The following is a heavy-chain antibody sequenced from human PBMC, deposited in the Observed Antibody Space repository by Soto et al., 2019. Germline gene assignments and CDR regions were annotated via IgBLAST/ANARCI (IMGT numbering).Heavy chain of an antibody. J-gene: IGHJ3*02. D-gene: IGHD3-9*01. Sequence: TLSLTCTVSGGSVSSGSYYWSWIRQPPGKGLEWIGYIYYSGSTNYNPSLKSRVTISVDTSKNQFSLKLSSVTAADTAVYYCARDEYFDWLGAFDIWGQGTMVTVSS. CDR1: GGSVSSGSYY. V-gene: IGHV4-61*01. CDR2: IYYSGST. CDR3: ARDEYFDWLGAFDI.